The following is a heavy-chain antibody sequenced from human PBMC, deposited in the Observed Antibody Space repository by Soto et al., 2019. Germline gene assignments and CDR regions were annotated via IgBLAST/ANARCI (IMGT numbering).Heavy chain of an antibody. CDR3: ARRTSYGDYALDY. Sequence: SETLSLTCAVYGGSFSGYYWSWIRQPPGKGLEWIGEINHSGSTNYNPSLKSRVTISVDTSKNQFSLKLSSVTAADTAVYYCARRTSYGDYALDYWGQGTLVTVSS. J-gene: IGHJ4*02. CDR1: GGSFSGYY. V-gene: IGHV4-34*01. D-gene: IGHD4-17*01. CDR2: INHSGST.